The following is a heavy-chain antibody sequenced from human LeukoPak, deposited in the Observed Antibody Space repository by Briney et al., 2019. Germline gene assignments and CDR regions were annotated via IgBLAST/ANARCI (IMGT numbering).Heavy chain of an antibody. J-gene: IGHJ4*02. CDR2: IYYGGST. Sequence: SETLSLTCTVSGGSISSYYWSWIRQPPGKGLEWIGYIYYGGSTNYNPSLKSRVTISVDTSKNQFSLKLSSVTAADTAAYYCARERDLGGYDHFDYWGQGTLVTVSS. CDR3: ARERDLGGYDHFDY. CDR1: GGSISSYY. V-gene: IGHV4-59*01. D-gene: IGHD5-12*01.